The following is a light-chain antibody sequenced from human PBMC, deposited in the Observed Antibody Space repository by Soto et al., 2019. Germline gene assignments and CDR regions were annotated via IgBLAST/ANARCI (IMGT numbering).Light chain of an antibody. CDR3: SSYTSISTYV. V-gene: IGLV2-14*01. CDR1: SSDVGGYNF. J-gene: IGLJ1*01. Sequence: QPVLTQPASVSGSPGQSITISCTETSSDVGGYNFVSWYQQHPDKAPKLMIYDVTNRPSGVSNRFSGSKSGNTASLTISGLQAEDEADYYCSSYTSISTYVFGTGTKVTVL. CDR2: DVT.